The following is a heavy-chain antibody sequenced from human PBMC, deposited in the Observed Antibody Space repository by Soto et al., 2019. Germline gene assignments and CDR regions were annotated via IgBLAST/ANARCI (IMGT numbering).Heavy chain of an antibody. CDR2: IIPIFGTA. CDR1: GGTFSSYA. CDR3: ARGRYFDWLLYNWFDP. J-gene: IGHJ5*02. V-gene: IGHV1-69*13. D-gene: IGHD3-9*01. Sequence: SVKVSCKASGGTFSSYAISWVRQAPGQGLEWMGGIIPIFGTANYAQKFQARVTITADESTSTAYMELSSLRSEDTGVYYCARGRYFDWLLYNWFDPWGQGTLVTVSS.